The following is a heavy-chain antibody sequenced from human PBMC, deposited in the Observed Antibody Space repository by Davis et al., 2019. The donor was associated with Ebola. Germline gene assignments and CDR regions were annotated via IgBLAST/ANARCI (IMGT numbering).Heavy chain of an antibody. CDR2: YYYTGST. CDR3: ARGGAVAGP. V-gene: IGHV4-30-4*07. D-gene: IGHD6-19*01. CDR1: GGFVSSGGYS. Sequence: SETLSLTCAVSGGFVSSGGYSWSWIRQPPGKGLEWIGYYYYTGSTYYNPSLKSRVTISVDTSKNQFSLKLSSVTAADTAVYYCARGGAVAGPWGQGTLVTVSS. J-gene: IGHJ4*02.